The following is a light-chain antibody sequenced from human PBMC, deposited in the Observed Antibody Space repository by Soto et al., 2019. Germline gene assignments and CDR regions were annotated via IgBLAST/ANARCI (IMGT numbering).Light chain of an antibody. Sequence: QSVLTQSPSASASLGASVKLTCTLSSGHSSYAIAWHQQQPEKGPRYLMKFNSDGSHSKGDGIPDRFSGSSSGAERYLTISSLQYEDEADYYCQTWGTGIVVFGGGTKVTVL. CDR1: SGHSSYA. V-gene: IGLV4-69*01. J-gene: IGLJ2*01. CDR3: QTWGTGIVV. CDR2: FNSDGSH.